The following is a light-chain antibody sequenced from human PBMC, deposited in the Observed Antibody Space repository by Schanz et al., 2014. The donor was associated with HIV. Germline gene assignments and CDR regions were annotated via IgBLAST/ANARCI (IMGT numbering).Light chain of an antibody. V-gene: IGKV1-5*03. J-gene: IGKJ2*01. CDR1: QYISSW. CDR3: QQSHTYPYT. Sequence: DIQMTQSPSTLSAFVGDRVTITCRASQYISSWLAWYQQKPGKAPELLIYRASTLESGVPPRFGGGVSGTEFTLTISGLQPADFATYYCQQSHTYPYTFGQGTTRQIK. CDR2: RAS.